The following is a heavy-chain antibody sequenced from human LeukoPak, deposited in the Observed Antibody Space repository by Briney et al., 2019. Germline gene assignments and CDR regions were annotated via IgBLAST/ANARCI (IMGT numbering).Heavy chain of an antibody. CDR3: AKYKDATTLTVFDP. CDR1: GFTFSSYA. Sequence: PGGSLRLSCAASGFTFSSYAMSWVRQAPGKGLEWVSAISTGGGNTYYADSGKGRFTISRDNSKNTLYLQMNSLRAEDTAIYYCAKYKDATTLTVFDPWGQGTLVTVSS. D-gene: IGHD4-17*01. J-gene: IGHJ5*02. CDR2: ISTGGGNT. V-gene: IGHV3-23*01.